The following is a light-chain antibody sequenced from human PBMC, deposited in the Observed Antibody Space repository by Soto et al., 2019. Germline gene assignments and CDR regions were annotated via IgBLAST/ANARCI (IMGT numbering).Light chain of an antibody. J-gene: IGKJ4*01. CDR2: DAS. CDR3: QQRINWPLT. V-gene: IGKV3-11*01. CDR1: QSVSTY. Sequence: ETVLTQSPAILSLSPGERATLSCRASQSVSTYLAWYQQKPGQAPRLLIYDASNRATGIPARFIGSGSGTDFTLTIGGLEPEDSAVYYCQQRINWPLTFGG.